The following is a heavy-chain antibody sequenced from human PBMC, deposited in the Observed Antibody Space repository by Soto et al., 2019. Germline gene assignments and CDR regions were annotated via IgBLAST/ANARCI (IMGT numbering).Heavy chain of an antibody. CDR2: IYWDDDK. CDR3: AHSRHYYDSSGYFSTDAAFDI. CDR1: GFSLSTSGVG. V-gene: IGHV2-5*02. D-gene: IGHD3-22*01. Sequence: SGPTLVNPTQTLTLTCTFSGFSLSTSGVGVGWIRQPPGKALEWLALIYWDDDKRYSPSLKSRLTITKHTSKNQVVLTMTNMDPMDTATYYCAHSRHYYDSSGYFSTDAAFDIWGQGTMVTVSS. J-gene: IGHJ3*02.